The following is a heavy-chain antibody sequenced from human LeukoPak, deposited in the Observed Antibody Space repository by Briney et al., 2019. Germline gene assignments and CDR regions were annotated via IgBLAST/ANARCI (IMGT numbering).Heavy chain of an antibody. Sequence: ASVKVSCKASGYTFTSYAMNWVRQAPGQRLEWMGWINTNTGNPTYAQGFTGRFVFSLDTSVSTAYLQISSLKAEDTAVYYCARGEPLLWFGEFRFDYWGQGTLVTVSS. CDR2: INTNTGNP. D-gene: IGHD3-10*01. V-gene: IGHV7-4-1*02. J-gene: IGHJ4*02. CDR1: GYTFTSYA. CDR3: ARGEPLLWFGEFRFDY.